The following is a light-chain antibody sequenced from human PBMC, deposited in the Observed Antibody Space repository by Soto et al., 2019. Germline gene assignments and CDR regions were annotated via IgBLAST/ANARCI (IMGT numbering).Light chain of an antibody. V-gene: IGLV2-23*03. J-gene: IGLJ1*01. CDR2: EGS. CDR3: SSYAGSSAFV. CDR1: SSDVGSYNL. Sequence: QSALTQPASVSGSPGQSITISCTGTSSDVGSYNLVSWYQQHPGKAPKLMIYEGSKRPSVVAHRFSGSKSSTTASLTISGLQADDEDDYCCSSYAGSSAFVFGTGTKLTVL.